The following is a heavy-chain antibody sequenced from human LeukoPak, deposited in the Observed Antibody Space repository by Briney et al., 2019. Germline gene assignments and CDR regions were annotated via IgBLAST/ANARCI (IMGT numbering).Heavy chain of an antibody. CDR2: ISAYNGNT. CDR3: ARSGGVVVTATNDY. CDR1: GYTFTSYG. J-gene: IGHJ4*02. Sequence: ASVKVSCKASGYTFTSYGISWVRQAPGQGLEWMGWISAYNGNTNYAQKLQGRVTMTIDTSTSTAYMELRSLRSDDTAVYYCARSGGVVVTATNDYWGQGTLVTVSS. D-gene: IGHD2-21*02. V-gene: IGHV1-18*01.